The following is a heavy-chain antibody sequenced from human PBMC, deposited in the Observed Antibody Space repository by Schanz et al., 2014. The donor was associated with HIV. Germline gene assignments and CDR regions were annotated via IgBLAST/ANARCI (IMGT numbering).Heavy chain of an antibody. CDR2: TSYDGTKK. Sequence: VQLVESGGGVVQPGRSLRLSCAASGFTFSNYVMHWVRQAPGKGLEWGAVTSYDGTKKHYADSVKGRFTISRDNAKNSLHLQMSRLGAEDTAVYYCARDLHDYGDARTDYWGQGILVTVSS. J-gene: IGHJ4*02. D-gene: IGHD4-17*01. V-gene: IGHV3-33*05. CDR1: GFTFSNYV. CDR3: ARDLHDYGDARTDY.